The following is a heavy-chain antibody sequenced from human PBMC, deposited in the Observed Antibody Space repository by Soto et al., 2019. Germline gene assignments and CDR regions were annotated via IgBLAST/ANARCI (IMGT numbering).Heavy chain of an antibody. J-gene: IGHJ5*02. V-gene: IGHV3-11*01. CDR2: ISSSGSTI. CDR1: GFTFSDYY. Sequence: GGSLRLSCAASGFTFSDYYMSWIRQAPGKGLEWVSYISSSGSTIYYADSVKGRFTISRDNAKNSLYLQMNSLRAEDTAVYYCARDSVVAATRRVRWFDPWGQGTLVTVSS. D-gene: IGHD2-15*01. CDR3: ARDSVVAATRRVRWFDP.